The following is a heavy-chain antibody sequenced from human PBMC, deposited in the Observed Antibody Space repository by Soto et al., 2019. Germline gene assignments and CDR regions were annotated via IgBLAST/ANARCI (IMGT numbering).Heavy chain of an antibody. Sequence: QVQLVESGGGVVQPGTSLRLSCAASGFTFSTYGMHWVRQAPGKGLEWVASIHHDESNTYYADTAKGRFTVSKDNSKNTLFLQIDSLIVGDTAVYFCARWIRSLNYNSCGQGTLIIVSS. V-gene: IGHV3-33*01. D-gene: IGHD1-7*01. CDR1: GFTFSTYG. CDR2: IHHDESNT. J-gene: IGHJ4*02. CDR3: ARWIRSLNYNS.